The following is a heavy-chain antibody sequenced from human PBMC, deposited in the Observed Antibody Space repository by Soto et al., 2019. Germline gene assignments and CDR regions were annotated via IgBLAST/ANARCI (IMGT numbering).Heavy chain of an antibody. CDR3: ASDGWTSRHWYFDF. CDR1: GFNFTNYA. J-gene: IGHJ2*01. V-gene: IGHV3-30*03. D-gene: IGHD2-2*01. CDR2: ISYGGTNK. Sequence: QEQLVDSGGGGVQTGGSLRLSCAASGFNFTNYAMHRVRQAPGKGLEWVAVISYGGTNKYYADSAKGRFSIYRENSKYPLQQQMGGLRDADTAVYYCASDGWTSRHWYFDFWGRGDLVTVPS.